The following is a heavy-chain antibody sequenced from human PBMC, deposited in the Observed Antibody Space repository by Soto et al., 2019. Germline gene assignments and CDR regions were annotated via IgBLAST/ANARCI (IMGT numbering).Heavy chain of an antibody. J-gene: IGHJ4*02. D-gene: IGHD3-10*01. CDR3: ARDLDPSGSYYTDY. CDR2: ISPWKGNT. CDR1: GYNFMHYG. V-gene: IGHV1-18*04. Sequence: ASVKVSCKACGYNFMHYGVNWLRQAPGQGLEWMGWISPWKGNTNYAQSFQGRVTMTTDTSTSTAYMELRSLTSDDTAVYYCARDLDPSGSYYTDYWGPGTRVTVSS.